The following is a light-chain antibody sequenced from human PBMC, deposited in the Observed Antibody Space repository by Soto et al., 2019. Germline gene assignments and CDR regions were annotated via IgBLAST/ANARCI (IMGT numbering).Light chain of an antibody. J-gene: IGLJ1*01. CDR2: DVT. V-gene: IGLV2-11*01. Sequence: ALTQPRSVSGSPGQSVTISCTGTSSDVGAYNAVSWYQQNPGKAPKFMIYDVTKRPSGVPDRFSGSKSGNTASLTISGLQAEDEADYYCFSYAGNYIYVFGTGTKVTVL. CDR3: FSYAGNYIYV. CDR1: SSDVGAYNA.